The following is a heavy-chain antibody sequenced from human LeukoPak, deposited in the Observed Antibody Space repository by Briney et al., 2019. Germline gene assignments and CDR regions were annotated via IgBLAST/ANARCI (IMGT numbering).Heavy chain of an antibody. CDR2: IYYSGST. V-gene: IGHV4-39*07. J-gene: IGHJ5*02. CDR3: ARDGVTRWFDP. Sequence: PSETLSLTCTVSGGSISSSSYYWGWIRQPPGKGLEWIGSIYYSGSTYYNPSLKSRVTISVDTSKNQFSLKLSSVTAADTAVYYCARDGVTRWFDPWGQGTLVTVSS. D-gene: IGHD4-17*01. CDR1: GGSISSSSYY.